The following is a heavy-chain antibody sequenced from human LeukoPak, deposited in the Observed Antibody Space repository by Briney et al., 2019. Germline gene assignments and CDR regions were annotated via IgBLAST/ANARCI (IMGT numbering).Heavy chain of an antibody. D-gene: IGHD6-6*01. Sequence: GTSLRLSCVASGFTFSTFPMHWVRQTPDKGLEWVADISDDGRDVYYADSVKGRFTISRDNSKNTLYLQMHSVSPEATAVVYCARVGRVSIYPSYMDVWGKGTPVTVSS. CDR2: ISDDGRDV. J-gene: IGHJ6*03. V-gene: IGHV3-30*04. CDR3: ARVGRVSIYPSYMDV. CDR1: GFTFSTFP.